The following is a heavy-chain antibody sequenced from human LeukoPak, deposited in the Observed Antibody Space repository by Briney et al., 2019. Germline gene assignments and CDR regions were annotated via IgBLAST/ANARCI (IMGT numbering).Heavy chain of an antibody. J-gene: IGHJ4*02. CDR3: PRVIHLGGLSLYDY. D-gene: IGHD3-16*02. V-gene: IGHV5-10-1*01. Sequence: GESLKISGKGSGYSFTTYWITWVRQMPGKGLEWMGRIDPSDSYTNYSPSFQGHVTISADKANSTAYLQWSSLKASDTAMYYCPRVIHLGGLSLYDYWGQGTLVTVSS. CDR2: IDPSDSYT. CDR1: GYSFTTYW.